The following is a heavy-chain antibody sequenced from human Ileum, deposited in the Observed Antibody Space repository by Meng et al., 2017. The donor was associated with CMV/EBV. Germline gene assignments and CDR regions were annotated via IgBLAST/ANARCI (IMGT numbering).Heavy chain of an antibody. CDR3: ASFPTSSSSYYYYYGMDV. V-gene: IGHV4-34*01. Sequence: SETLSLTCAVYGGSFSGYYWSWIRQPPGKGLEWIGEINHSGSTNYNPSLKSRVTISVDTSKNQFSLKLSSVTAADTAVYYCASFPTSSSSYYYYYGMDVWGQGNMVTVSS. CDR2: INHSGST. CDR1: GGSFSGYY. J-gene: IGHJ6*02. D-gene: IGHD6-6*01.